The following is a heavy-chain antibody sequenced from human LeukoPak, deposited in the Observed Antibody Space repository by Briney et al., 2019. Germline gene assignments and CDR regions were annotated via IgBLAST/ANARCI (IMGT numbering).Heavy chain of an antibody. J-gene: IGHJ4*02. D-gene: IGHD3-22*01. CDR1: GITLSNYG. V-gene: IGHV3-23*01. Sequence: GGSLRLSCAVSGITLSNYGMSWVRQAPGKGLEWVAGISDSGGRTNYADSVKGRFTISRDNPKNTLYLQMNRLRVEDTAVYFCAKRGVVIRVILVGFHKEAYYFDSWGQGALVTVSS. CDR2: ISDSGGRT. CDR3: AKRGVVIRVILVGFHKEAYYFDS.